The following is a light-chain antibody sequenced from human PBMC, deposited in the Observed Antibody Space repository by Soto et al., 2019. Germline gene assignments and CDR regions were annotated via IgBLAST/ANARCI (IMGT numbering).Light chain of an antibody. CDR3: AQATQFPHT. J-gene: IGKJ2*01. V-gene: IGKV2-24*01. CDR1: QSLVHVNGKTY. CDR2: EIS. Sequence: DIVMTQAPLSSAVALGQPASISCRSSQSLVHVNGKTYLSWFQQRPGHPPRRLLYEISNRFSGVPERFSGSGAGTDFTLKISRVEAEDVGVYYCAQATQFPHTFGQGTKLEI.